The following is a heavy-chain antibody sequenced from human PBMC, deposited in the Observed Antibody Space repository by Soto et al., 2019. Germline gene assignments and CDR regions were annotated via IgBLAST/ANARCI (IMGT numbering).Heavy chain of an antibody. J-gene: IGHJ4*02. Sequence: GSLRLSCPASGFTFSSYGMHWVRQAPGKGLEWVAVISYDGSYKYYADSVQGRFTISRDNSKNTLYLQINSLRAEDTAVYCFAKGPSKRSPLLLAAWGEGTLVT. CDR1: GFTFSSYG. V-gene: IGHV3-30*18. CDR3: AKGPSKRSPLLLAA. CDR2: ISYDGSYK. D-gene: IGHD2-21*01.